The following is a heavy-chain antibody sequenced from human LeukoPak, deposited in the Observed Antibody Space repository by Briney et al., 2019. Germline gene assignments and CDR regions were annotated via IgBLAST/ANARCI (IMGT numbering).Heavy chain of an antibody. D-gene: IGHD6-19*01. CDR2: ISYDGSNK. CDR1: GFTFSRYA. Sequence: GRSLRLSCAAPGFTFSRYAMHWVRQAPGKGLEWVAVISYDGSNKYYADSVKGRFTISRDNSKNTVYLQMNSLRAEDTAVYYCARDRYTAVAGPDAFDIWGQGTMVTVSS. CDR3: ARDRYTAVAGPDAFDI. V-gene: IGHV3-30*04. J-gene: IGHJ3*02.